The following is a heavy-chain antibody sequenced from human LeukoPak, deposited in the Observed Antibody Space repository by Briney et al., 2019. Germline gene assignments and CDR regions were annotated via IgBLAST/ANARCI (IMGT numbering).Heavy chain of an antibody. CDR3: TAVAGPTPFDY. CDR2: IRSKANSYAT. CDR1: GFTFSGSA. V-gene: IGHV3-73*01. D-gene: IGHD6-19*01. Sequence: GGSLRLSCAASGFTFSGSAMHWVRQASGKGLEWVGRIRSKANSYATAYAASVKGRFTLSRDDSKNTAYLQMNSLKTEDTAVYYCTAVAGPTPFDYWGQGTLVTVSS. J-gene: IGHJ4*02.